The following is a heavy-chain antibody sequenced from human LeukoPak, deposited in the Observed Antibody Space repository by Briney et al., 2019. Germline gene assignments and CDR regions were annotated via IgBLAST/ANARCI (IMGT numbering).Heavy chain of an antibody. V-gene: IGHV4-34*01. J-gene: IGHJ6*03. CDR2: INHSGST. Sequence: SETLSLTCAVYGVSFSGYYWSWLRQPPGKGLEWIGEINHSGSTNYNPSLKSRVTISVDTSKNQFSLKLSSVTAADTAMYYCARGYYYMDVWGKGTTVTVSS. CDR3: ARGYYYMDV. CDR1: GVSFSGYY.